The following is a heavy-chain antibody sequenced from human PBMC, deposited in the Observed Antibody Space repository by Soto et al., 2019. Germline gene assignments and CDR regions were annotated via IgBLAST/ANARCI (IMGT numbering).Heavy chain of an antibody. CDR3: ACLRGKRGSPIDY. CDR1: GDSTSNYY. J-gene: IGHJ4*02. V-gene: IGHV4-59*01. CDR2: ISYSGNT. D-gene: IGHD2-15*01. Sequence: SETLSLTCIISGDSTSNYYWSWIRQSPGKGLEWIGYISYSGNTNYNPSLKSRVTISVDTSKDQLSLKVTSVTAADTAMYYCACLRGKRGSPIDYWREGPQVTVSS.